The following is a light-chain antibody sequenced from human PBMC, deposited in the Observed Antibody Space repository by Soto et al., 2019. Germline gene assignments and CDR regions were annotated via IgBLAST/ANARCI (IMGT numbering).Light chain of an antibody. Sequence: QSVLTQPPSASGTPGQRVTISCSGSSSNIGSNYVYCYQQLPVTAPKLLIYRNNQRPSGVPDRFSGSKSGTSASLAISGLRSEDEAAYYCAAWDDSLSGWVFGGGTKLTVL. CDR2: RNN. J-gene: IGLJ3*02. V-gene: IGLV1-47*01. CDR3: AAWDDSLSGWV. CDR1: SSNIGSNY.